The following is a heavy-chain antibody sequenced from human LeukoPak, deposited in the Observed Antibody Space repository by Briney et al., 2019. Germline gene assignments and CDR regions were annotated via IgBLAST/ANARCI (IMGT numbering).Heavy chain of an antibody. CDR3: AKAGMSPLFDY. CDR2: IGASGAKT. Sequence: PGGSLRLSCAASGFAYSSNVMNWVRQAPGKGLEWVSSIGASGAKTYYADSMKGRFTISRDNSKNTVYLQMNSLRAEDTGVYYCAKAGMSPLFDYWGQGILVTVFS. CDR1: GFAYSSNV. V-gene: IGHV3-23*01. D-gene: IGHD1-26*01. J-gene: IGHJ4*02.